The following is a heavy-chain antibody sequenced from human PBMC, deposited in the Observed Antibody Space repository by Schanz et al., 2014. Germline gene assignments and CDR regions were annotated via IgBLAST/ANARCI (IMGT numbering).Heavy chain of an antibody. V-gene: IGHV3-33*01. CDR1: GFSLNTYG. J-gene: IGHJ4*02. CDR3: ARARFDYGEVDY. D-gene: IGHD4-17*01. CDR2: IWNNGVNK. Sequence: QAQLMESGGGVVQPGTSLILSCSVSGFSLNTYGIHWFRQPAGKGLEWVAVIWNNGVNKYYADSVRGRFTISRDRFQNTLYLRMSSLRAEDTAVYYCARARFDYGEVDYWGQGTLVTVSS.